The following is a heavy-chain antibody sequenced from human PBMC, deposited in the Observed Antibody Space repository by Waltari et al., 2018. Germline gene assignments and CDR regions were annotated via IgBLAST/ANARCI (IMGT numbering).Heavy chain of an antibody. CDR3: ARGTGCSGGSCYSGGGYYFDY. CDR1: GGSISSHY. V-gene: IGHV4-59*11. Sequence: QVQLQESGPGLVKPSETLSLTCTVSGGSISSHYWSWIRQPTGNGPGWIGYSYYIGNTTSTPSLKSRVTISVDTSKNQFSLKLSSVTAADTAVYYCARGTGCSGGSCYSGGGYYFDYWGQGTLVTVSS. J-gene: IGHJ4*02. D-gene: IGHD2-15*01. CDR2: SYYIGNT.